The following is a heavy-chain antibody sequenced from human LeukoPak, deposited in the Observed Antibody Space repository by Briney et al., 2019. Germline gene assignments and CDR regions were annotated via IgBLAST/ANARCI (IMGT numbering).Heavy chain of an antibody. J-gene: IGHJ4*02. CDR1: GFTFNEYY. V-gene: IGHV3-11*06. CDR2: ISTTGSYT. Sequence: PGGSLRLSCAASGFTFNEYYMSWIRQAPGKGLEWVSYISTTGSYTNYADSVKGRFTISRDNAKNSLYLQMNSLRAEDTAVYYCAKHGRSSWQWGQGTLVTVSS. D-gene: IGHD6-13*01. CDR3: AKHGRSSWQ.